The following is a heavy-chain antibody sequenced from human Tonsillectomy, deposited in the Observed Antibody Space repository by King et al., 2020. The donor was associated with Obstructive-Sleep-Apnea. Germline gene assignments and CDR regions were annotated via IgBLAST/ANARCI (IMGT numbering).Heavy chain of an antibody. J-gene: IGHJ4*02. CDR2: ISGSSSYI. V-gene: IGHV3-21*01. CDR1: GFTFSSYS. CDR3: ARDSSYTATFDY. D-gene: IGHD5-18*01. Sequence: VQLVESGGGLVKPGGSLRLSCAASGFTFSSYSMNWVRQAPGKGLEWVSSISGSSSYIYYADSVKGRFTFSRDNAKNSLYLQMNSLRAEDTAVYYCARDSSYTATFDYWGQGTLVTVSS.